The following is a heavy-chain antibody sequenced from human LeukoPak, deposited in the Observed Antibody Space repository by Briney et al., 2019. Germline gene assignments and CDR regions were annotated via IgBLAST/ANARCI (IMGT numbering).Heavy chain of an antibody. J-gene: IGHJ5*02. CDR2: IYHSGST. CDR3: ARERGITIFGVDNDYNWFDP. CDR1: GYSISSGYY. D-gene: IGHD3-3*01. V-gene: IGHV4-38-2*02. Sequence: SETLSLTCTVSGYSISSGYYWGWIRQPPGKGLEWIGSIYHSGSTYYNPSLKSRVTISVDTSKNQFSLKLSSVTAADTAVYYCARERGITIFGVDNDYNWFDPWGQGTLVTVSS.